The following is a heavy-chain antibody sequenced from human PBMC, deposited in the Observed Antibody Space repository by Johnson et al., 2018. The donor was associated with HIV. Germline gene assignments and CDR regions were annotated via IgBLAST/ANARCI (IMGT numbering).Heavy chain of an antibody. D-gene: IGHD2-2*01. CDR1: GFTFSNYG. CDR3: ARETRDDALDF. J-gene: IGHJ3*01. CDR2: IKQDGSEK. Sequence: VQLVESGGGVVQPGGSLRLSCAASGFTFSNYGMHWVRQAPGKGLEWVANIKQDGSEKYYVDSVKGRFTISRDNAKNSLYLQMNSLRAEETAMYYCARETRDDALDFWGQGTTVTVSS. V-gene: IGHV3-7*03.